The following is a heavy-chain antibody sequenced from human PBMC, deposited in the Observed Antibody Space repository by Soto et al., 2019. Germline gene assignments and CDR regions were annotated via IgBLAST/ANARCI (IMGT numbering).Heavy chain of an antibody. J-gene: IGHJ6*02. CDR2: IYYGGST. D-gene: IGHD3-22*01. Sequence: KASETLSLTCTVSGGSISSGDYYWSWIRQPPGKGLEWIGYIYYGGSTYYNPSLKSRVTISVDTSKNQFSLKLSSVTAADTAVYYCARDTRFITMIVPGQPMDVWGQGTTVTVSS. CDR3: ARDTRFITMIVPGQPMDV. CDR1: GGSISSGDYY. V-gene: IGHV4-30-4*01.